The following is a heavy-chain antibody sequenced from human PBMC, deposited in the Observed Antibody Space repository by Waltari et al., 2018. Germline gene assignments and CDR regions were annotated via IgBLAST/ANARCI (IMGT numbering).Heavy chain of an antibody. CDR3: ARGPLGYGREFDY. CDR1: GYTFTGYY. D-gene: IGHD3-10*02. V-gene: IGHV1-2*04. CDR2: INPNSGGT. J-gene: IGHJ4*02. Sequence: QVQLVQSGAEVKKPGASVTVSCKASGYTFTGYYMHWVGQAPGQGLEWMGWINPNSGGTNYAQKFQGWVTMTRDTSISTAYMELSRLRSDDTAVYYCARGPLGYGREFDYWGQGTLVTVSS.